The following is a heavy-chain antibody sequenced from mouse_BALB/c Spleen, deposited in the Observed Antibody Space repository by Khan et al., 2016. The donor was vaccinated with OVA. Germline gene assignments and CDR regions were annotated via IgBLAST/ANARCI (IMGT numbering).Heavy chain of an antibody. CDR1: GYTFTSYT. D-gene: IGHD2-14*01. Sequence: QIQLVQSGAELARPGASVKMSCKASGYTFTSYTIHWIKKRPGQGLEWIGYINPSNGYTNYNQKFKDKATLTTDQSSTTAYLQLSSLTSDDSAVYNCVRDGAYHRNDGWLAYWGQGTLVTVSA. CDR3: VRDGAYHRNDGWLAY. J-gene: IGHJ3*01. V-gene: IGHV1-4*01. CDR2: INPSNGYT.